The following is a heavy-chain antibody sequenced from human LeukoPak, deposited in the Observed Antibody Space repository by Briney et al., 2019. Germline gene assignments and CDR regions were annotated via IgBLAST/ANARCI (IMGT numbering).Heavy chain of an antibody. J-gene: IGHJ4*02. Sequence: GGSLRLSCAASGFTFSSYAMSWVRQAPGKGLEWVSALSGSGSSTYYADSVKGRFTISRDNSKSTLYLQMNSLRVEDTAVYYCARDLCRGTEYWGQGTLVPVSS. D-gene: IGHD2/OR15-2a*01. CDR2: LSGSGSST. CDR1: GFTFSSYA. V-gene: IGHV3-23*01. CDR3: ARDLCRGTEY.